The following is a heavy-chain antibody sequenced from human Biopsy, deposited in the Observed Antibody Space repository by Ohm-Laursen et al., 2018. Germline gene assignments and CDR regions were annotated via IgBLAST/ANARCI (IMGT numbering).Heavy chain of an antibody. V-gene: IGHV3-11*01. CDR2: ISGGRTI. CDR3: ARDTRWSPYSMDV. D-gene: IGHD4-23*01. Sequence: SLRLSCAASGFSFSDYHMRWIRQAPGRGLEWVSYISGGRTIYYGDSMKGRVTISRDNAKNSLYLQMHSLCAEDTAVYYCARDTRWSPYSMDVWGQGTTVTVSS. J-gene: IGHJ6*02. CDR1: GFSFSDYH.